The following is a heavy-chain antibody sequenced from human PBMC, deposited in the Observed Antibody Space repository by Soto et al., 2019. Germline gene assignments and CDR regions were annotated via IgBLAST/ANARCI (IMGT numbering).Heavy chain of an antibody. CDR1: GFTFSDYY. Sequence: QVDLMESGGGLVKPGGSLRLSCAGSGFTFSDYYMTWIRQASGKGLEWVSYINTLSSAIYYADSVKGRFTISRDNAKNSLFLQMNSLRAEDTAVYYCARRLQWQLRPLDSWGRGTLVTVSS. J-gene: IGHJ4*02. D-gene: IGHD6-19*01. CDR2: INTLSSAI. V-gene: IGHV3-11*01. CDR3: ARRLQWQLRPLDS.